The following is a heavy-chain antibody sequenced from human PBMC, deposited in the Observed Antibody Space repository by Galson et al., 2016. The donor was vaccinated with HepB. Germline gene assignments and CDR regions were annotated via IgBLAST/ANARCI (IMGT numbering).Heavy chain of an antibody. CDR1: SGYITNSNY. CDR2: VSNKGKA. V-gene: IGHV4-4*01. Sequence: TLSLTCGVSSGYITNSNYWSWVRQPPGKGLEWIGEVSNKGKANFNPSLASRLSMSFDMSTNEASLRLNFMTAEDTATYFCTRESGAFVPFGFWGQGAPVVVSS. D-gene: IGHD3-16*01. CDR3: TRESGAFVPFGF. J-gene: IGHJ4*02.